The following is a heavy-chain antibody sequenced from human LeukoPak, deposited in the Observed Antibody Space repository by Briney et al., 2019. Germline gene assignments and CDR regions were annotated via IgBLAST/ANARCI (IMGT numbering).Heavy chain of an antibody. CDR1: GFTFSSYA. CDR2: ISISGYTT. D-gene: IGHD5-18*01. Sequence: GGSLRLSCAASGFTFSSYAMSWVRQAPGKGLEWVSSISISGYTTYYADSVKGRFTISRDNSKNTLYLQMNSLRAEDTAVYYCAKAPEDTAIYYYYYMDVWGKGTTVTISS. V-gene: IGHV3-23*01. J-gene: IGHJ6*03. CDR3: AKAPEDTAIYYYYYMDV.